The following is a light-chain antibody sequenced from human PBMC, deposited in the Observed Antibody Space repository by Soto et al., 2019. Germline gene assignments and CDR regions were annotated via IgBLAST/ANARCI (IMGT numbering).Light chain of an antibody. CDR2: EVT. CDR3: SSYSGSNTVL. Sequence: QSALTQPPSASGSPGQSITISCTGTSSDIGAYNYVSWYQQHPGKAPKLIIYEVTRRPSGVPDGFSGSKSGNTASLTVSGLQAEDETDYYCSSYSGSNTVLFGGGTKLTVL. V-gene: IGLV2-8*01. CDR1: SSDIGAYNY. J-gene: IGLJ2*01.